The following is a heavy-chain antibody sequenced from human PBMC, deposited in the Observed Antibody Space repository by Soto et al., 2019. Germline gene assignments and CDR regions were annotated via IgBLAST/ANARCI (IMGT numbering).Heavy chain of an antibody. CDR1: GYTFTSYA. J-gene: IGHJ5*02. D-gene: IGHD4-4*01. CDR2: INAGNGNT. CDR3: ARGSNVGNWFDP. Sequence: ASVKVSCKASGYTFTSYAMHWVRQAPGQRLEWMGWINAGNGNTKYSQKFQGRVTITRDTSASTAYMELSSLRSEDTAVYYCARGSNVGNWFDPWGQGTXVTVSS. V-gene: IGHV1-3*01.